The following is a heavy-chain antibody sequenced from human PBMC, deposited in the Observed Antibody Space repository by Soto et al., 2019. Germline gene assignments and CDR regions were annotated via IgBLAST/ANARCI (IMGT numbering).Heavy chain of an antibody. V-gene: IGHV5-51*01. J-gene: IGHJ4*02. CDR3: ARVRESTAAFDY. D-gene: IGHD2-8*02. Sequence: LGESLKISCKGSGYGFTRYWIGWVRQMPGKGLEWMGIIYPRDSDTRYSPSFQGQVTISADKSISTAYLQWSSLKASDTAMYYCARVRESTAAFDYWGQGTLVTVSS. CDR2: IYPRDSDT. CDR1: GYGFTRYW.